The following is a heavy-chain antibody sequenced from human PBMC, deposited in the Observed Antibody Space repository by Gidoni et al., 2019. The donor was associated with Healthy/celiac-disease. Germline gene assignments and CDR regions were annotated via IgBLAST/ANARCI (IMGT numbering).Heavy chain of an antibody. J-gene: IGHJ6*02. Sequence: QVQLVQSGAELNKPGASVKVSCKASGYTFTRYYMHWVRQAPGQGLEWMGIINPSGGSTSYAQKFQGRVTMTRDTSTSTVYMELSSLRSEDTAVYYCVTVTTWYGMDVWGQGTTVTVSS. V-gene: IGHV1-46*01. CDR2: INPSGGST. CDR1: GYTFTRYY. CDR3: VTVTTWYGMDV. D-gene: IGHD4-4*01.